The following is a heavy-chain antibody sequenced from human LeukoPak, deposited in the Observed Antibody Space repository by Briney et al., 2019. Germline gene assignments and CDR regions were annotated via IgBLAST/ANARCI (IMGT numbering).Heavy chain of an antibody. Sequence: ASVKPSCKASGYTFTGYDIHWGRQSPGQGPGGMGWINPNSGGTNYAQKFQGRVTMTRDTSISTAYLELSRLRSDDTAVYYCARDEPRDGYLWDWFDPWGQGTLVTVSS. CDR2: INPNSGGT. V-gene: IGHV1-2*02. CDR1: GYTFTGYD. D-gene: IGHD5-24*01. J-gene: IGHJ5*02. CDR3: ARDEPRDGYLWDWFDP.